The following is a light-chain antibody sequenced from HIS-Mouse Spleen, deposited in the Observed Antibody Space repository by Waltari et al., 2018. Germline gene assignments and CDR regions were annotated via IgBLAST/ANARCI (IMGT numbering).Light chain of an antibody. CDR1: SSDVGSYNR. Sequence: QSALTQPPSVSGSPGQSVTISCTGTSSDVGSYNRVSWYQQPPGTAPKLMIYEVSNWPSGVPDRFSGSKSGNTASLTISGLQAEDEADYYCSLYTSSSTLVFGGGTKLTVL. CDR3: SLYTSSSTLV. V-gene: IGLV2-18*01. J-gene: IGLJ2*01. CDR2: EVS.